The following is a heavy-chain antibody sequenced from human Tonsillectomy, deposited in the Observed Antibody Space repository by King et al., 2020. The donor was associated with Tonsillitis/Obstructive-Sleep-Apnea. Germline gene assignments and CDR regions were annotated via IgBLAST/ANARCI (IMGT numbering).Heavy chain of an antibody. CDR3: ARGLVNPGYFDY. J-gene: IGHJ4*02. D-gene: IGHD3-16*02. CDR1: GFTVSSNH. Sequence: VQLVESGGGLVQPGGSLRLSCAASGFTVSSNHMSWVRQAPGKGLEWVSAIYSGGNIHYADSVKGRFTISRDNSKKTLYVQMNSLRAEDTAVYYCARGLVNPGYFDYWGQGTLVTVSS. CDR2: IYSGGNI. V-gene: IGHV3-66*01.